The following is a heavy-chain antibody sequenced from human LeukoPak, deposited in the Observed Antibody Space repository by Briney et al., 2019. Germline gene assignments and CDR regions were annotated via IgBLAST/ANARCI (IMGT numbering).Heavy chain of an antibody. V-gene: IGHV3-74*01. Sequence: GGSLRLSCAASAFTFNTYWMHWVRQVPGRGLEWVSRINGDESSTNYADSVKGRFTISRDNAKNTLYLQMNSLRAEDTAVYYCARVRVGAYDFEYWGQGTLVTVSS. D-gene: IGHD3-10*01. CDR3: ARVRVGAYDFEY. CDR2: INGDESST. J-gene: IGHJ4*02. CDR1: AFTFNTYW.